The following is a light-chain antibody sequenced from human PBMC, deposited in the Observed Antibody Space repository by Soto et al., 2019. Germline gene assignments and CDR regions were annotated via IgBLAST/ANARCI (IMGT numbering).Light chain of an antibody. Sequence: DIQMTQSPSSLSASVGDRVTLTCRASQSISKYLNWYQQNPGKAPKLLIYDASTLQSGVPSRFSGRGSGTDFTLTISSLQPEDFATYYCQQSYSTLYTFGQGTKLEIK. J-gene: IGKJ2*01. CDR1: QSISKY. CDR2: DAS. CDR3: QQSYSTLYT. V-gene: IGKV1-39*01.